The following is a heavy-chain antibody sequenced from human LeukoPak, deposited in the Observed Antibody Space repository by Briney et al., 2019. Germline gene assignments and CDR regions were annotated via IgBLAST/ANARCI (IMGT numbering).Heavy chain of an antibody. V-gene: IGHV4-61*10. Sequence: SETLSLTCTVSGGSFNSGNYYWNWIRRPAGKGLEWIGYIYYSGSTNCNPSLKSRVTISVDTSKNQFSLKLSSVTAADTAVCYCARLHLRNPLYYYYYGMDVWGQGTTVTVSS. CDR3: ARLHLRNPLYYYYYGMDV. D-gene: IGHD2-8*01. J-gene: IGHJ6*02. CDR2: IYYSGST. CDR1: GGSFNSGNYY.